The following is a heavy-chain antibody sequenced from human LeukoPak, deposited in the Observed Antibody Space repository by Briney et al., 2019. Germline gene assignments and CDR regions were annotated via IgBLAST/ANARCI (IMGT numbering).Heavy chain of an antibody. CDR3: ARVGTGSWYFDL. CDR1: KFTFNRYS. CDR2: ISNSGSIK. J-gene: IGHJ2*01. V-gene: IGHV3-48*04. Sequence: PGGSLRLSCAVSKFTFNRYSINWVRQAPGKGLEWVSHISNSGSIKYYADSVKGRFTISRDNVESSLYLQMDSLRVEDTAVYYCARVGTGSWYFDLWGRGTLVTFSS. D-gene: IGHD3-10*01.